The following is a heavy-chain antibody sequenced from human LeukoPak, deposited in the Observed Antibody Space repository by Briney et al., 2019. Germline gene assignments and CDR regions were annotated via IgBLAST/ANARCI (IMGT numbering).Heavy chain of an antibody. J-gene: IGHJ6*01. CDR1: GFTFTSYA. V-gene: IGHV3-23*01. CDR3: ASIGYCSGGSCSNYYSYGMDV. Sequence: PGGSLRLSCAASGFTFTSYAMSSVRQAPGKGLGWVSAISSSGGSTYYADSVKGRFTISRDHSKKTLYLQMNSLRAEDTAVYYCASIGYCSGGSCSNYYSYGMDVWGQATTVTVSS. CDR2: ISSSGGST. D-gene: IGHD2-15*01.